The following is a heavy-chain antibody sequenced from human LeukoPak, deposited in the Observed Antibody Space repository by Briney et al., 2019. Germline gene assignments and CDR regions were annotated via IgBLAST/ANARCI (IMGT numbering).Heavy chain of an antibody. V-gene: IGHV4-59*01. Sequence: SETLSLTCTVSGGSISSYYWSWIRQPPGKGLEWIGYIYYSGSTNYNPSLKSRVTISVDTSKNQFSLKLSSVTAADTAVYHCARGHMTPFDPWGQGTLVTVSS. CDR2: IYYSGST. CDR1: GGSISSYY. J-gene: IGHJ5*02. CDR3: ARGHMTPFDP.